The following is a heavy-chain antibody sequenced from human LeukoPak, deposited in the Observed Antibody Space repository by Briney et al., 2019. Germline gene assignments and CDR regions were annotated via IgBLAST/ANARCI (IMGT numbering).Heavy chain of an antibody. J-gene: IGHJ4*02. V-gene: IGHV3-30*02. Sequence: GSLRLSCAASGFTFSSYGMHWVRQAPGKGLEWAAFIRYDGSNKYYADSVKGRFTISRDNSKNTLYLQMNSLRAEDTAVYYCAKDPRTYYDFWSGYHRWYFDYWGQGTLVTVSS. CDR2: IRYDGSNK. CDR3: AKDPRTYYDFWSGYHRWYFDY. CDR1: GFTFSSYG. D-gene: IGHD3-3*01.